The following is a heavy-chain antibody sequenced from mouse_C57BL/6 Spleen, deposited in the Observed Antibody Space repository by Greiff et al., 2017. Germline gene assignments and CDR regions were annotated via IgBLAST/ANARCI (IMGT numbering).Heavy chain of an antibody. CDR3: ARSPDYYGSSYYAMDY. V-gene: IGHV1-81*01. J-gene: IGHJ4*01. CDR2: IYPRSGNT. D-gene: IGHD1-1*01. CDR1: GYTFTSYG. Sequence: QVQLQQSGAELARPGASVKLSCKASGYTFTSYGISWVKQRTGQGLEWIGEIYPRSGNTYYNEKFKGKATLTADKSSSTAYMELRSLTSEDSAVYCCARSPDYYGSSYYAMDYWGQGTSVTVSS.